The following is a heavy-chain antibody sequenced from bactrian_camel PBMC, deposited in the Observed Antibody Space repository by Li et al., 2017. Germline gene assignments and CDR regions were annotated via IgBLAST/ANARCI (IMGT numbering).Heavy chain of an antibody. CDR1: GFTFSSDS. Sequence: WQLVESGGGLVHPGGSLRLTCVASGFTFSSDSMYWVRQAPGKGLEWVSTIGGGGGTSYPNSLKGRFIISGDNAKNTVYLQMNSLKPEDSAVYYCVRAFSTAGPASLNFGYWGQGTQVTVS. CDR2: IGGGGGT. CDR3: VRAFSTAGPASLNFGY. D-gene: IGHD6*01. V-gene: IGHV3S25*01. J-gene: IGHJ6*01.